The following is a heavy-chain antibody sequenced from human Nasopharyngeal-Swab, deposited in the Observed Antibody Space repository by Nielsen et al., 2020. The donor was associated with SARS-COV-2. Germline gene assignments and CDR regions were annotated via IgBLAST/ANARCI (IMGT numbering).Heavy chain of an antibody. J-gene: IGHJ1*01. Sequence: GGSLRLSCAASGFTFTSYAMSWVRQAPGKGLEWVSAISGSGGSTYYADSVKGRFTISRDNSKNTLYLQMNSLRAEDTAVYYCAKDLAVITGYFQHWGQGTLVTVSS. CDR3: AKDLAVITGYFQH. CDR1: GFTFTSYA. V-gene: IGHV3-23*01. D-gene: IGHD3-22*01. CDR2: ISGSGGST.